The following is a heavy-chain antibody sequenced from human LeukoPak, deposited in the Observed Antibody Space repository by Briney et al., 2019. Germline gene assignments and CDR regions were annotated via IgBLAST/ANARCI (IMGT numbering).Heavy chain of an antibody. CDR3: ARAQAGEVTGDNRINDAFDI. CDR1: GFTFSSYS. D-gene: IGHD3-9*01. CDR2: ISSSSSYI. J-gene: IGHJ3*02. V-gene: IGHV3-21*04. Sequence: GGSLRLSCAASGFTFSSYSMNWVRQAPGKGLEWVSSISSSSSYIYYADSVKGRFTISRDNAKNSLYLQMNSLRAEDTAVYYCARAQAGEVTGDNRINDAFDIWGQGTMVTVSS.